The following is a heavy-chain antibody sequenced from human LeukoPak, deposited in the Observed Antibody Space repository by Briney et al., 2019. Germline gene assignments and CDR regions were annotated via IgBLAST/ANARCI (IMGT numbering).Heavy chain of an antibody. CDR1: GVSISTYY. J-gene: IGHJ4*02. V-gene: IGHV4-59*01. Sequence: PSETLSLTCSVSGVSISTYYWSWIRQPPGKGLEWIGYIYYSGSTSYNPSLKSRVTISVDMSKNQFSLRLSSVTAADTAVYYCARGQPNYYGSGRQTLYYFDYWGQGTLVTVSS. D-gene: IGHD3-10*01. CDR3: ARGQPNYYGSGRQTLYYFDY. CDR2: IYYSGST.